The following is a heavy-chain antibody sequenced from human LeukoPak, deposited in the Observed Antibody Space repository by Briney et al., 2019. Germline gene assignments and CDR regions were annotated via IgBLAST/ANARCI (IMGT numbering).Heavy chain of an antibody. CDR1: GFTFSSYT. CDR3: ARVPGFSHTVARGAFDI. Sequence: GSLRLSCAASGFTFSSYTMNWVRQAPGKGLEWIGEIDHSGTTNYNASLKSRVTISVDTSKNQFSLKLSSLTAADTAVYYCARVPGFSHTVARGAFDIWGQGEMVTVSS. CDR2: IDHSGTT. J-gene: IGHJ3*02. D-gene: IGHD2-21*01. V-gene: IGHV4-34*01.